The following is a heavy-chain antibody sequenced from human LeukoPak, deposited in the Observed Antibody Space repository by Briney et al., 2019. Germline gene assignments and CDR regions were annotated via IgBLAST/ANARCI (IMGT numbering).Heavy chain of an antibody. D-gene: IGHD4-11*01. CDR3: ARDDYSNYVDY. CDR1: GFTFSSYS. J-gene: IGHJ4*02. V-gene: IGHV3-21*01. Sequence: AGGPLRLSCAASGFTFSSYSMDWVRQAPGKGLEWVSSISSSSSYIYYADSVKGRFTISRDNAKNSLYLQMNSLRAEDTAVYYCARDDYSNYVDYWGQGTLVTVSS. CDR2: ISSSSSYI.